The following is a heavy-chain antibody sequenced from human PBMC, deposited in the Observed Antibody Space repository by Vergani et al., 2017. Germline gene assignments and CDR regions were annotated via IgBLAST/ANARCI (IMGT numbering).Heavy chain of an antibody. CDR3: ARVAGGSGGYYLG. CDR2: IYYSGST. CDR1: GDSSNNDDYN. J-gene: IGHJ4*02. V-gene: IGHV4-30-4*08. D-gene: IGHD3-22*01. Sequence: QLQLQQSGPGLVQPSQTLSLTCIVSGDSSNNDDYNWSWIRQPPGKGLEWIGYIYYSGSTYQNPSLESRLTMSLDTSRTQFSLNLSSVTAGDTAVYYCARVAGGSGGYYLGWGQGTPVTVSS.